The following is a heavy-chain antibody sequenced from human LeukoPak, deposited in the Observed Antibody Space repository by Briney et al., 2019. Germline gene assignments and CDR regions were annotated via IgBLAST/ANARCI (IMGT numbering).Heavy chain of an antibody. CDR3: ARGRGWVDH. CDR2: IHDDGTVK. V-gene: IGHV3-7*01. CDR1: GFSFTAYA. D-gene: IGHD3-16*01. Sequence: GGSLRLSCAASGFSFTAYAMSWFRQAPGKGLEWVANIHDDGTVKNYRDSVKGRFTISRDDARNSVSLQLTRLRADDTALYYCARGRGWVDHWGQGTLVTVSS. J-gene: IGHJ4*02.